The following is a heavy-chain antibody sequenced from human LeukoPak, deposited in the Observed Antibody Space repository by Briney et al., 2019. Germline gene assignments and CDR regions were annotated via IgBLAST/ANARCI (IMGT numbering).Heavy chain of an antibody. CDR3: ASHRRDGYKPFDY. Sequence: GASVKVSCKASGGTFSSYAISWVRQAPGQGLEWMGGIIPIFGTANYAQKFQGRATITADESTSTAYMELSSLRSEDTAVYYCASHRRDGYKPFDYWGQGTLVTVSS. J-gene: IGHJ4*02. V-gene: IGHV1-69*13. D-gene: IGHD5-24*01. CDR2: IIPIFGTA. CDR1: GGTFSSYA.